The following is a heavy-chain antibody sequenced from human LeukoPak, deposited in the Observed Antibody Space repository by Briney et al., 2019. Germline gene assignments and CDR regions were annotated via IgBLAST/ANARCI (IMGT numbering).Heavy chain of an antibody. CDR3: AKPTGVRFLGWLGSGFDY. V-gene: IGHV3-23*01. D-gene: IGHD3-3*01. CDR2: INNSGDNT. Sequence: GGSLRLSCAASGFTFSSYAMHWVRQAPGKGLEWVSTINNSGDNTYYADSVKVRLTTSRDNSKNTLYLQMHNLRVEDTAVYYCAKPTGVRFLGWLGSGFDYWAREAWSPSPQ. CDR1: GFTFSSYA. J-gene: IGHJ4*02.